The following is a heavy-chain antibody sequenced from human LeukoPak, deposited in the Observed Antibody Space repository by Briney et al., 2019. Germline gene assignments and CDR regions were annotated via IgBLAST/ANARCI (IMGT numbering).Heavy chain of an antibody. J-gene: IGHJ2*01. CDR1: GGTFSSYA. V-gene: IGHV1-69*13. D-gene: IGHD4-17*01. CDR2: IIPIFGTA. Sequence: SVKVSCKASGGTFSSYAISWVRQAPGQGLEWMGGIIPIFGTANYAQKFQGRVTITADESTSTAYMELSSLRSEDTAVYYCARLPTPADYGDHSAFPYWYFDLWGRGTLVTVSS. CDR3: ARLPTPADYGDHSAFPYWYFDL.